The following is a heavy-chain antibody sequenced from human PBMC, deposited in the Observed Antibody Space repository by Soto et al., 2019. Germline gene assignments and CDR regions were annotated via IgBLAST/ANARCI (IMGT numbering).Heavy chain of an antibody. CDR3: ARSSGDYSPFDS. J-gene: IGHJ4*02. V-gene: IGHV3-48*03. CDR2: TTGSGDVI. CDR1: GFIFSSYE. D-gene: IGHD3-22*01. Sequence: GGSLRLSCAASGFIFSSYEMNWVRQAPGKGLEWVSHTTGSGDVIYYADSVKGRFTTSRDNVKNSLYLQMNSLRAEDTALYYCARSSGDYSPFDSWGQGTLVTVSS.